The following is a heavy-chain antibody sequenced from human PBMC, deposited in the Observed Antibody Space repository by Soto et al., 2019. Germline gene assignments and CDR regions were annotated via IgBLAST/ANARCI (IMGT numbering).Heavy chain of an antibody. V-gene: IGHV1-18*01. CDR2: ISTYNGNK. Sequence: ASVKVSCKASGYTFSNHGISWVRQAPGQGPEWMGWISTYNGNKKYAPKLHGRFTMTTDTSTSTAYMELRSLRSDDTAVYYGARDSISDYASEYLVHWGQGTRVTVS. CDR3: ARDSISDYASEYLVH. J-gene: IGHJ4*02. D-gene: IGHD4-17*01. CDR1: GYTFSNHG.